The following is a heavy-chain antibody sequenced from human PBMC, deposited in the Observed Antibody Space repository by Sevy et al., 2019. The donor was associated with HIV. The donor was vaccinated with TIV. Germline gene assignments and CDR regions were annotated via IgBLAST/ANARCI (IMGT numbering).Heavy chain of an antibody. V-gene: IGHV4-31*03. CDR1: GGSISSGGYY. Sequence: SETLSLTCTVSGGSISSGGYYWSWIRQHPGKGLEWIGYIYYSGSTYYNPSLKSRVTISVDTSKNQFSLKLSSVTTADTAVYYCARDRRMVSHAFDIWGQGTMVTVSS. CDR2: IYYSGST. D-gene: IGHD2-8*01. J-gene: IGHJ3*02. CDR3: ARDRRMVSHAFDI.